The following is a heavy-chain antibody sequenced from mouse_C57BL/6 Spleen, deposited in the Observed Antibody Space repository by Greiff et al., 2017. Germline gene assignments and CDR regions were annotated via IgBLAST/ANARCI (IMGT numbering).Heavy chain of an antibody. D-gene: IGHD2-3*01. CDR3: ARGHGYYKDHYFDY. CDR2: IDPSDSET. Sequence: VQLQQPGAELVRPGSSVKLSCKASGYTFTSYWMHWVKQRPIQGLEWIGNIDPSDSETNYNQKFKDKATLTVDKSSSTAYMQLSSLTSEDSAVYYCARGHGYYKDHYFDYWGQGTTLTVSS. V-gene: IGHV1-52*01. CDR1: GYTFTSYW. J-gene: IGHJ2*01.